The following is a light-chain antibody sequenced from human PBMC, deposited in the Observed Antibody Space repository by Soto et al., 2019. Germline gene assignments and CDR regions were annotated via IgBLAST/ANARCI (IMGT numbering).Light chain of an antibody. Sequence: QSVLTQPASVSVSAGHSIAISCTGSSSDGGIYNYVSWYQQHPGKVPKLIIYEVTSRPSGVSIRFSGSKSGNTASLTISGLQPEEEADSYCSSYTTRSTRVFGTGTKVTVL. V-gene: IGLV2-14*01. CDR3: SSYTTRSTRV. CDR2: EVT. CDR1: SSDGGIYNY. J-gene: IGLJ1*01.